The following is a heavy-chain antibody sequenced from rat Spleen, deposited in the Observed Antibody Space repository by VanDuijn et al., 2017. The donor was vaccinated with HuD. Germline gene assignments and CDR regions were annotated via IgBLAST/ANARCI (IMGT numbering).Heavy chain of an antibody. Sequence: EVQLVESGGGLVQPGRSLKLSCAASGFTFSNYGMAWVRQAPTKGLEWVASISTGGGNTYYRDSVKGRFTISRDNAKNTLYLQMDSLRSEDTATYYCARQYYGYNYGVMDAWGQGASVTVSS. V-gene: IGHV5S13*01. D-gene: IGHD1-9*01. CDR3: ARQYYGYNYGVMDA. J-gene: IGHJ4*01. CDR2: ISTGGGNT. CDR1: GFTFSNYG.